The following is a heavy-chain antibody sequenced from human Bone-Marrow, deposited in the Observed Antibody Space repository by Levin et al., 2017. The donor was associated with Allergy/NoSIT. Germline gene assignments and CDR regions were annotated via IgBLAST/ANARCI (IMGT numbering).Heavy chain of an antibody. D-gene: IGHD2-15*01. J-gene: IGHJ6*02. CDR1: GFTFSDHY. Sequence: GESLKISCAASGFTFSDHYMDWVRQAPGKGLEWVGRTRNKANSYTTEYAASVKGRFTISRDDSKNSLYLQMNSLKTEDTAVYYCATSGEYCSGGSCFKNYYDYGMDVWGQGTTVTVSS. CDR3: ATSGEYCSGGSCFKNYYDYGMDV. CDR2: TRNKANSYTT. V-gene: IGHV3-72*01.